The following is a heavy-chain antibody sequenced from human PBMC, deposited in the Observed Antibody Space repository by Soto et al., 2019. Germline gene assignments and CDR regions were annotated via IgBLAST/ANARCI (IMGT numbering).Heavy chain of an antibody. V-gene: IGHV4-59*01. D-gene: IGHD2-21*02. CDR2: IYYSGSI. Sequence: SETLSLTCTVSGGSISSYYWSWIRQPPGKGLEWIGYIYYSGSINYSPSLKSRVSISVDTSKNQVSPKVHSVTAADTAVYYCARDLWGYCGTDCYPLDVWGQGTTVTVSS. J-gene: IGHJ6*02. CDR1: GGSISSYY. CDR3: ARDLWGYCGTDCYPLDV.